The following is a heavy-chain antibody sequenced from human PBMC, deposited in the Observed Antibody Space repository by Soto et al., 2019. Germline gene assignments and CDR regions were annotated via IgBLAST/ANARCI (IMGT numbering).Heavy chain of an antibody. CDR3: AAQGRPGANWYYYYMDV. CDR1: GGSISSSSYY. J-gene: IGHJ6*03. CDR2: IYYSGST. Sequence: SETLSLTCTVSGGSISSSSYYWGWIRQPPGKGLEWIGSIYYSGSTYYNPSLKSRVTISVDTSKNQFSLKLSSVTAADTAVYYCAAQGRPGANWYYYYMDVWGKGTTVTVSS. D-gene: IGHD1-1*01. V-gene: IGHV4-39*01.